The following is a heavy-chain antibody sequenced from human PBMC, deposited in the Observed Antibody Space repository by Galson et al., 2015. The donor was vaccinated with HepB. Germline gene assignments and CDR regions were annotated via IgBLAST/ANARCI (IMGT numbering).Heavy chain of an antibody. CDR3: ARDLGAKTYYGVDV. V-gene: IGHV3-33*01. J-gene: IGHJ6*02. Sequence: SLRLSCAAPGFTFSSYGMHWVRQAPGKGLEWVADIWYDGSNKYHADSVRGRFTISRDNSKNTLYLQMSSLRAEDTAVYYCARDLGAKTYYGVDVWGQGTTVTVSS. CDR2: IWYDGSNK. CDR1: GFTFSSYG.